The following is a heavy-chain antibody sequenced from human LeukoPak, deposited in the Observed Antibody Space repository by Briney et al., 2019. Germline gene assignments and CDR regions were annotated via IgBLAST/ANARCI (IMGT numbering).Heavy chain of an antibody. CDR2: IYYSGSP. J-gene: IGHJ4*02. CDR3: ARRAPYSYEWSTLDY. V-gene: IGHV4-59*08. D-gene: IGHD5-18*01. Sequence: PSETLSLTCNVSGGSISSYYWSWIRKPPGKGLEWHGYIYYSGSPNYNPSLKSRVTISVDTSKHQFSLKLSSVTAADTAVYYCARRAPYSYEWSTLDYWGQGTLVTASS. CDR1: GGSISSYY.